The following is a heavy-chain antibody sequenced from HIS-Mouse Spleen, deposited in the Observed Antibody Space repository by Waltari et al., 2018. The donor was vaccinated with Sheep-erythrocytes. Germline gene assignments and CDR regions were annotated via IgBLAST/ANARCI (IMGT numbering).Heavy chain of an antibody. D-gene: IGHD3-3*01. V-gene: IGHV5-51*03. CDR3: ARRTYYDFWSGYYTDAFDI. J-gene: IGHJ3*02. CDR1: GYSFTSYW. Sequence: EVQLVQSGAEVKKPGESLKISCKGSGYSFTSYWNGWVRKMPGKGLEWMGIIYPGDSDTRYSPSFQGQVTISADKSISTAYLQWSSLKASDTAMYYCARRTYYDFWSGYYTDAFDIWGQGTMVTVSS. CDR2: IYPGDSDT.